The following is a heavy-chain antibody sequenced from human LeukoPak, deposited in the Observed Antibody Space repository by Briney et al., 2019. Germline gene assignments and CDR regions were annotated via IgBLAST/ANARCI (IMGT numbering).Heavy chain of an antibody. D-gene: IGHD4/OR15-4a*01. V-gene: IGHV4-34*01. CDR2: INHSGST. CDR1: GGSFSGYY. Sequence: PSETLSLTCAVYGGSFSGYYWSWIRQPPGMGLEWIGEINHSGSTNYNPSLKSRVTISVDTSKNQFSLKLSSVTAADTAVYYCARGSNRPLGYWGQGTLVTVSS. J-gene: IGHJ4*02. CDR3: ARGSNRPLGY.